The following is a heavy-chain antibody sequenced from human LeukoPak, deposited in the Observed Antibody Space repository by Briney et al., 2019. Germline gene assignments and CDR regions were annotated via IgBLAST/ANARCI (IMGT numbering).Heavy chain of an antibody. D-gene: IGHD3-10*02. Sequence: GGTLRLSCAASGFTFSSYGMSWVRQAPGKGLEWVSAISGSGGSTYYADSVKGRFTISRDNAKNSLYLQMNSLRAEDTAVYYCAELGITMIGGVWGKGTTVTISS. CDR2: ISGSGGST. J-gene: IGHJ6*04. CDR1: GFTFSSYG. V-gene: IGHV3-23*01. CDR3: AELGITMIGGV.